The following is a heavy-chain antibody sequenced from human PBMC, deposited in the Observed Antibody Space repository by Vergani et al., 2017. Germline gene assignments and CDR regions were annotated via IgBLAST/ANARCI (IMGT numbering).Heavy chain of an antibody. D-gene: IGHD3-22*01. CDR1: GFTFDDYT. CDR2: ISWDGGST. Sequence: EVQLVESGGVVVQPGGSLRLSCAASGFTFDDYTMHWVRQAPGKGLEWVSLISWDGGSTYYADSVKGRFTISRDNSKNSLYLQMNSLRTEDTALYYCAKAHYYYDSSGFFDCWGQGTLVTVSS. CDR3: AKAHYYYDSSGFFDC. V-gene: IGHV3-43*01. J-gene: IGHJ4*02.